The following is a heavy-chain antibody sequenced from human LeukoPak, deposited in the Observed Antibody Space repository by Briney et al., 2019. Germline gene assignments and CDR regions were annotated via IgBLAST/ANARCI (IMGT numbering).Heavy chain of an antibody. Sequence: GGSLRLSCAASGFTFNSYAMSWVRQAPGKGLEWVSAIRGSGGGTYYADSVKGRFTISRDNSKNTLYLQMNSPRDEDTALYYCAKAGIGVVGYFDYWGQGTLVTVSS. CDR2: IRGSGGGT. CDR3: AKAGIGVVGYFDY. V-gene: IGHV3-23*01. D-gene: IGHD6-19*01. J-gene: IGHJ4*02. CDR1: GFTFNSYA.